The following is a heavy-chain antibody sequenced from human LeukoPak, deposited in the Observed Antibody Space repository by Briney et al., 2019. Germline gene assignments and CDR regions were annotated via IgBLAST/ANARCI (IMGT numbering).Heavy chain of an antibody. CDR3: ARYLSYGSGEF. Sequence: GGSLRLSCAAAGFTFTSYGMHWVRQAPGKGLEWVAAIWSDGSKQIYEDSVRGRFTISRDDSKNTLYLQMNSLRAEDTAVYYCARYLSYGSGEFWGQGTLVTVSS. CDR1: GFTFTSYG. J-gene: IGHJ4*02. D-gene: IGHD3-10*01. V-gene: IGHV3-33*01. CDR2: IWSDGSKQ.